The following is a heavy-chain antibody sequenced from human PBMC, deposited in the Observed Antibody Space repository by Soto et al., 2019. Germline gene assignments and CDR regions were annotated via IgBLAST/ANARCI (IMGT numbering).Heavy chain of an antibody. CDR2: IYYSGST. Sequence: SETLSLTCTVSGGSISRSSYYWGWIRQPPGKGLEWIGSIYYSGSTYYNPSLKSRVTISVDTSKNQFSLKLSSVTAADTAVYYCARPGYRDCTNGVCYGPYYFDYWGQGTLVTSPQ. D-gene: IGHD2-8*01. CDR3: ARPGYRDCTNGVCYGPYYFDY. V-gene: IGHV4-39*01. CDR1: GGSISRSSYY. J-gene: IGHJ4*02.